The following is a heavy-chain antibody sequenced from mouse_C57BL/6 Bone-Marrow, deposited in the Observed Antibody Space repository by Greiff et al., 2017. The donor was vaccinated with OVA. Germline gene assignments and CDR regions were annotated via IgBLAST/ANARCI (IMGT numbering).Heavy chain of an antibody. CDR3: TTEYYFDY. V-gene: IGHV14-4*01. CDR2: LDPENGDT. CDR1: GFNIKDDY. J-gene: IGHJ2*01. Sequence: VPLQQSGAELVRPGASVTLSCTASGFNIKDDYMHWVKQRPEQGLEWIGWLDPENGDTAYASKFQGKATITEDTSSNTAYLQLSSLTSEDTGVYYRTTEYYFDYWGQGTPRTVSS.